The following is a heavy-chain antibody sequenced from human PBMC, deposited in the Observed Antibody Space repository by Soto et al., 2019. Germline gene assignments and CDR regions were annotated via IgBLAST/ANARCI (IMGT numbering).Heavy chain of an antibody. CDR3: AREQGLEGYSQFDC. Sequence: SVKVSCKASGGTFSSYAISWVRQAPGQGLEWMGGIIPIFGTANCAQKFQCRVTITADESTNTAYMELGSLRSEDTAVYYCAREQGLEGYSQFDCWGQGTLVTVSS. V-gene: IGHV1-69*13. D-gene: IGHD4-4*01. CDR1: GGTFSSYA. CDR2: IIPIFGTA. J-gene: IGHJ4*02.